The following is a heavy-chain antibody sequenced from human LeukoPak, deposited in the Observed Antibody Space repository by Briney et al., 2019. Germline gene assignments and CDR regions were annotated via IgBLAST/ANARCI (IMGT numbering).Heavy chain of an antibody. CDR3: TRDWYSSSDH. CDR2: INSDGSST. V-gene: IGHV3-74*01. Sequence: GGSLRLSCAASGFTFSSYAMSWVRQAPGKGLVWVSRINSDGSSTTYADSVKGRFTISRDNAKNTLYLQMNSPRAEDTAVYYCTRDWYSSSDHWGQGTLVTVSS. D-gene: IGHD6-6*01. J-gene: IGHJ4*02. CDR1: GFTFSSYA.